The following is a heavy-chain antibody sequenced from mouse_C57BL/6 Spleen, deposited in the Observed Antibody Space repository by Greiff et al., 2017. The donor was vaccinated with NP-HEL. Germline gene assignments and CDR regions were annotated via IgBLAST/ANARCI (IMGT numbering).Heavy chain of an antibody. CDR1: GYTFTSYG. CDR2: IYPRSGNT. J-gene: IGHJ1*03. CDR3: ASLTTVVEWYFDV. D-gene: IGHD1-1*01. Sequence: QVQLQQSGAELARPGASVKLSCKASGYTFTSYGISWVKQRTGQGLEWIGEIYPRSGNTYYNEKFKGKATLTADKSSSTAYMELRSLTSEDSAVYFCASLTTVVEWYFDVWGTGTTVTVSS. V-gene: IGHV1-81*01.